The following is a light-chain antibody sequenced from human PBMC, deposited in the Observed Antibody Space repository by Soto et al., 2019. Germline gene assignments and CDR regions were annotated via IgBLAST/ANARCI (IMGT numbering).Light chain of an antibody. Sequence: QSALTQPASVSGSPGQSIAISCTGTSSDVGAYNFVSWYQRHPGKAPKLMIYEVSNRPSGVSNRFSGSKSGNTASLTVSGLQAEDEADYYCSSYTTSSTLVFGGGTKLPVL. CDR3: SSYTTSSTLV. CDR2: EVS. CDR1: SSDVGAYNF. V-gene: IGLV2-14*01. J-gene: IGLJ2*01.